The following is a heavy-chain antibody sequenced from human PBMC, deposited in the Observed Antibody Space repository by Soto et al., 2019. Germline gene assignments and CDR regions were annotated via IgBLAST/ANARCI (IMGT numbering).Heavy chain of an antibody. Sequence: GGSLRLSCAASGFTFSSYAMSWVRQAPGKGLEWVSAISGSGGSTYYADSVKGRFTISRDNSKNTLYLQMNSLRAEDTAVYYCAKDSHTIFGVVIITLDYWGQGTLVTVSS. J-gene: IGHJ4*02. V-gene: IGHV3-23*01. CDR2: ISGSGGST. CDR3: AKDSHTIFGVVIITLDY. D-gene: IGHD3-3*01. CDR1: GFTFSSYA.